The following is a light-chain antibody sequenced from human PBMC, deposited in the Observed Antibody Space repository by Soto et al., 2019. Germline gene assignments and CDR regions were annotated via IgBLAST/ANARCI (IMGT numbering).Light chain of an antibody. CDR1: TGAVTSGHY. CDR3: LLSYSGARPYVV. Sequence: QAVVTQEPSLTVYPGGTVTLTCGSRTGAVTSGHYPYWFQQKPGQAPRTLIYDTSNKHSWTPARFSGSLLGGKAALTLSGAQPEDEAEYYCLLSYSGARPYVVFGGGTKLTVL. CDR2: DTS. V-gene: IGLV7-46*01. J-gene: IGLJ2*01.